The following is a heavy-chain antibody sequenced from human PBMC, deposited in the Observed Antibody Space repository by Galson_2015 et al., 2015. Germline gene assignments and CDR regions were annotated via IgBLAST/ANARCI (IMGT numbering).Heavy chain of an antibody. V-gene: IGHV4-31*03. J-gene: IGHJ5*02. CDR1: GGSISSGGYY. CDR2: IYYSGST. D-gene: IGHD3-10*01. CDR3: ARGAYITYYYGSGRPSNWFDP. Sequence: TLSLTCPVSGGSISSGGYYWSWIRPHPGKGLEWIGYIYYSGSTYYNPSLKSRVTISVDTSKNQFSLKLSSVTAADTAVYYCARGAYITYYYGSGRPSNWFDPWGQGTLVTVSS.